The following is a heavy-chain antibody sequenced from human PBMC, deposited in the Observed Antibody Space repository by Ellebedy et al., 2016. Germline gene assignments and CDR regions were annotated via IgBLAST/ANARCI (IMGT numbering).Heavy chain of an antibody. CDR2: MCYSGSA. J-gene: IGHJ4*02. CDR3: ARDPTRGNITFKYFDY. D-gene: IGHD3-16*01. V-gene: IGHV4-59*12. CDR1: GGSISSYY. Sequence: SETLSLTCTVSGGSISSYYWSWIRQPPGKGLEWIGNMCYSGSAYNNPSPKSRVTTSVDTSKNQFSLKLSSVTAADTAVYYCARDPTRGNITFKYFDYWGQGILVTVSS.